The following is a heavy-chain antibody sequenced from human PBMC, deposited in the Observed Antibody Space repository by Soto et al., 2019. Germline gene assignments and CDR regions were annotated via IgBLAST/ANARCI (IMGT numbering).Heavy chain of an antibody. D-gene: IGHD2-15*01. Sequence: ASVKVSCKASGYTFTSYGISWVRQAPGQGLEWTGWISAYNSNTNYAQKLQGRVTMTTDTSTSTAYMELRSLRSDDTAVYYCARDRLGYCSGGSCYSGYWGQGTLVTVSS. J-gene: IGHJ4*02. CDR2: ISAYNSNT. CDR1: GYTFTSYG. V-gene: IGHV1-18*01. CDR3: ARDRLGYCSGGSCYSGY.